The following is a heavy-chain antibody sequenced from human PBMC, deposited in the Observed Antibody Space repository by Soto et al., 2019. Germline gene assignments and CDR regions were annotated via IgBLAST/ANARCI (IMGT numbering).Heavy chain of an antibody. J-gene: IGHJ6*02. CDR1: GYTFTNYD. CDR2: MSPNSGNT. V-gene: IGHV1-8*01. CDR3: ARYSMGSGSYYHHGMDV. D-gene: IGHD3-10*01. Sequence: QVQLVQSGAEVKKPGASVKVSCKASGYTFTNYDINWVRQATGQGLEWMGWMSPNSGNTGYTQKLQGRVTMTRNTSTSTAYMELSSMRSEDTAVYYCARYSMGSGSYYHHGMDVWGQGTTVTVSS.